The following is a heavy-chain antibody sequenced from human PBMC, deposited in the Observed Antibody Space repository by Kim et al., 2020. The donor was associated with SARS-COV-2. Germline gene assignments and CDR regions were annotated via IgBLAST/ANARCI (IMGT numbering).Heavy chain of an antibody. J-gene: IGHJ6*02. CDR1: GGTFSSYA. Sequence: SVKVSCKASGGTFSSYAISWVRQAPGQGLEWMGGIIPIFGTANYAQKFQGRVTITADESTSTAYMELSSLRSEDTAVYYCARDWGPDIVVPRDYYGMDVWGQGTTVTVSS. V-gene: IGHV1-69*13. D-gene: IGHD2-2*01. CDR3: ARDWGPDIVVPRDYYGMDV. CDR2: IIPIFGTA.